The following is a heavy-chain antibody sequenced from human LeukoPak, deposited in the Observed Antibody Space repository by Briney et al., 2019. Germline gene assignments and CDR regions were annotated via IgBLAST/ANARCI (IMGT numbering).Heavy chain of an antibody. CDR2: IYPGDSDI. D-gene: IGHD3-22*01. CDR3: ARQGVYYSDSSAFYH. V-gene: IGHV5-51*01. Sequence: GESLKISFKASGCRFTNYWIAWVRQMPGKGLELMGSIYPGDSDIRYSPSFQGQVTISADKSFTTAYLQWRSLKASDTAIYYCARQGVYYSDSSAFYHWGQGTRVTVSS. J-gene: IGHJ4*02. CDR1: GCRFTNYW.